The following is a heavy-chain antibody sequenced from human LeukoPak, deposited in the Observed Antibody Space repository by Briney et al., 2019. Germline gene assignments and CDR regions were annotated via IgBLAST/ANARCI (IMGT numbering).Heavy chain of an antibody. CDR1: GFPFSTYW. V-gene: IGHV3-7*01. CDR2: INQDGTEK. Sequence: AASGFPFSTYWMSWVRQAPGKGLEWVANINQDGTEKYYVDSVKGRFTISRDYAKNSLYLQMNSLRVEDTAVYYCAKVAKYYYGPETYYFFEQWGQGTPVTASS. CDR3: AKVAKYYYGPETYYFFEQ. J-gene: IGHJ4*02. D-gene: IGHD3-10*01.